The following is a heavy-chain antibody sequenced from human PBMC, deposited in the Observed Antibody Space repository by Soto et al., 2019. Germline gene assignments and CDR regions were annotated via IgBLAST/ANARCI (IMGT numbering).Heavy chain of an antibody. Sequence: PGGFLRLSCAASGFTFSSYAMSWVRQAPGKGLEWVSAISGSGGSTYYADSVKGRFTISRDNSKNTLYLQMNSLRAEDTAVYYCAKSQGVIFGVVITDYYYYGMDVWGQGTTVTVSS. CDR1: GFTFSSYA. D-gene: IGHD3-3*01. V-gene: IGHV3-23*01. CDR2: ISGSGGST. J-gene: IGHJ6*02. CDR3: AKSQGVIFGVVITDYYYYGMDV.